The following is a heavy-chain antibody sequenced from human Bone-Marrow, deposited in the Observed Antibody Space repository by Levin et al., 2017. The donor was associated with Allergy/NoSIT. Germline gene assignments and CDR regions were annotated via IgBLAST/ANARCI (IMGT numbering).Heavy chain of an antibody. D-gene: IGHD5-12*01. CDR3: AKDRAGKPGYDY. CDR1: GFTFSSYF. Sequence: ASVKVSCAASGFTFSSYFMFWVRQAPRKGLEWLSAITGSGDNTYYADSVKGRFTISRDNSKNTLYLQMSSLRGEDTAVYYCAKDRAGKPGYDYWGQGTLVTVSS. J-gene: IGHJ4*02. V-gene: IGHV3-23*01. CDR2: ITGSGDNT.